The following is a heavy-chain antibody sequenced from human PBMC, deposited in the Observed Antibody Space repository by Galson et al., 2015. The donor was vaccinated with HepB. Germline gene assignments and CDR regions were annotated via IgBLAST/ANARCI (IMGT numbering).Heavy chain of an antibody. CDR3: ARDLGYCSGGSCFNLDY. J-gene: IGHJ4*02. CDR2: IIPIFGIA. D-gene: IGHD2-15*01. Sequence: SVKVSCKASGGTFSSYAISWVRQAPGQGLEWMGGIIPIFGIANYAQKFQGRVTITADESTSTAYMELSSLRSEDTAVYYCARDLGYCSGGSCFNLDYWGQGTLVTVSS. CDR1: GGTFSSYA. V-gene: IGHV1-69*13.